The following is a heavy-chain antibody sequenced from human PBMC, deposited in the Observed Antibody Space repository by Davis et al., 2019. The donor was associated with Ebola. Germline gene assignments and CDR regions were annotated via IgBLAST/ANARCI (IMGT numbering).Heavy chain of an antibody. Sequence: GESLKISCAASGFTFSSYSMNWVRQAPGKGLEWVSSISSSSSYIYYADSVKGRFTISRDNAKNSLYLQMNSLGAEDTAVYYCATWVSAAIFDYWGQGTLVTVSS. CDR3: ATWVSAAIFDY. D-gene: IGHD2-2*01. J-gene: IGHJ4*02. CDR1: GFTFSSYS. CDR2: ISSSSSYI. V-gene: IGHV3-21*01.